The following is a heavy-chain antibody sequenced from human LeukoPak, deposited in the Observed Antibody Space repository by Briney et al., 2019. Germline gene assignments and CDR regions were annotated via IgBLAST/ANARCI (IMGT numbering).Heavy chain of an antibody. Sequence: GESLKISCKGSGYSFTSYWIGWLRKMPGKGLEWMGIIYPGDSDTRYSPSFQGQVTISADKSISTAYLQWSSLKASDTAMYYCARILEMATTHYFDYWGQGTLVTVSS. CDR2: IYPGDSDT. CDR3: ARILEMATTHYFDY. J-gene: IGHJ4*02. D-gene: IGHD5-24*01. V-gene: IGHV5-51*01. CDR1: GYSFTSYW.